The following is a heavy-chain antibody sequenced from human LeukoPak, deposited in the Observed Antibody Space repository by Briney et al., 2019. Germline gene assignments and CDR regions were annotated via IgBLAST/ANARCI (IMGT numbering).Heavy chain of an antibody. CDR2: IRSKTNTYAA. D-gene: IGHD5-24*01. CDR1: GFTFSGSA. CDR3: TSLFDGYSDY. Sequence: GGSLKLSCAASGFTFSGSAIHWVRQASGKGLDWVGRIRSKTNTYAAAYAASVKGRFTISRDDSKNTAYLQMNSLKTEDTAVYYCTSLFDGYSDYWGQGTPVTVSS. V-gene: IGHV3-73*01. J-gene: IGHJ4*02.